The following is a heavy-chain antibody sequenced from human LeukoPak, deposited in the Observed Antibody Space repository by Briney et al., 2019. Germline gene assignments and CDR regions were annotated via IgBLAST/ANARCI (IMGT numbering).Heavy chain of an antibody. J-gene: IGHJ4*02. CDR2: INPNTGGI. CDR1: GYTFTDYY. V-gene: IGHV1-2*02. CDR3: ARGAYPYCSRGTCFLAHFDS. Sequence: ASVKVSCKASGYTFTDYYIHWVRQAPGQGLECKGWINPNTGGIYHPQRFQGRVTMTRDTSISTASMELSGLTPDDTAVYYCARGAYPYCSRGTCFLAHFDSWGQGTLVTVSS. D-gene: IGHD2-15*01.